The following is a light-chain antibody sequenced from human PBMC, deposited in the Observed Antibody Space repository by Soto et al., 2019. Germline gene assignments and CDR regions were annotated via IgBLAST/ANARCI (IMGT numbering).Light chain of an antibody. CDR2: LGS. V-gene: IGKV2-28*01. J-gene: IGKJ5*01. CDR3: MQPLQSWT. CDR1: QSLLHSNGYNY. Sequence: DIVMTQSQLSLPVTPGEPASISCRSSQSLLHSNGYNYLDWYLQKPGQSPQLLIYLGSNRASGVPDRFSGSGSGTDFTLKISRVEAEDVGVYYCMQPLQSWTFGQGTRLEIK.